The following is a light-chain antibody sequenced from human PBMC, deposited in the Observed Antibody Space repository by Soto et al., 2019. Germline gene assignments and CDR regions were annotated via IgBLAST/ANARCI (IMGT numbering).Light chain of an antibody. J-gene: IGLJ2*01. Sequence: QSVLTQPPSMSGAPGKRVTISCTGGSPNIGAGYDVPWYQQLPGTAPKLLIYGNSNRPSGVPDRFSGSKSGTSASLAITGLQAEDEADYYCQSYDSSLSGVVFGGGTKVTVL. CDR2: GNS. V-gene: IGLV1-40*01. CDR1: SPNIGAGYD. CDR3: QSYDSSLSGVV.